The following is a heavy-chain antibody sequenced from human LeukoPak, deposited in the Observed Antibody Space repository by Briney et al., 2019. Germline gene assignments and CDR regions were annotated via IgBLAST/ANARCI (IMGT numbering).Heavy chain of an antibody. J-gene: IGHJ4*02. Sequence: GGSLRLSCAASGFTFSSDAMSWVRQAPGKGLEWVSAISGSGSTTYYADSVKGRFTISRDNSKNTLYLQMGSLRAEDTAVYYCAKVGDYYGSGKYSNFDYWGQGTLVTVSS. CDR1: GFTFSSDA. CDR2: ISGSGSTT. D-gene: IGHD3-10*01. V-gene: IGHV3-23*01. CDR3: AKVGDYYGSGKYSNFDY.